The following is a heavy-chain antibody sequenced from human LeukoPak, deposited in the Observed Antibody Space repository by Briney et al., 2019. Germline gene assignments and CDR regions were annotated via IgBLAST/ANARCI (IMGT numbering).Heavy chain of an antibody. J-gene: IGHJ3*01. CDR2: INSDGSEG. D-gene: IGHD6-6*01. CDR3: ARSSYSSSSSV. CDR1: GFTFSDYY. Sequence: GGSLRLSCAASGFTFSDYYMSWSRQAPGKGLEWVASINSDGSEGYYADVVKGRFIISRDNAKNSLYLQINSLRAEDTAVYYCARSSYSSSSSVWGQGTMVTVSS. V-gene: IGHV3-7*03.